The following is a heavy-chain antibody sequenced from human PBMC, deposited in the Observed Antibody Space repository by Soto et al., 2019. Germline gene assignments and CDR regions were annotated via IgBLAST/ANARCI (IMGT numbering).Heavy chain of an antibody. CDR3: ARDRPTVTRRPDWFDP. CDR1: GFTFSSYA. V-gene: IGHV3-30-3*01. D-gene: IGHD4-17*01. CDR2: ISYDGSNK. J-gene: IGHJ5*02. Sequence: QVQRVESGGGVVQPGRSLRLSCAASGFTFSSYAMHWVRQAPGKGLEWVAVISYDGSNKYYADSVKGRFTISRDNSKNTRSLHMNSLRAEATPVYYCARDRPTVTRRPDWFDPWGQGTLVTVSS.